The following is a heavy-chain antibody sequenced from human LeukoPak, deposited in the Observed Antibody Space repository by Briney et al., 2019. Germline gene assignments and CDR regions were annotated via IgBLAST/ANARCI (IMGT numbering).Heavy chain of an antibody. CDR2: INPNSGGT. D-gene: IGHD3-22*01. Sequence: GASVKVSCKASGYTSTGYYMHWVRQAPGQGLEWMGWINPNSGGTNYAQKFQGRVTMTRDTSISTAYMELSRLRSDDTAVYYCATQPYYYDSSGYADYWGQGTLVTVSS. V-gene: IGHV1-2*02. J-gene: IGHJ4*02. CDR3: ATQPYYYDSSGYADY. CDR1: GYTSTGYY.